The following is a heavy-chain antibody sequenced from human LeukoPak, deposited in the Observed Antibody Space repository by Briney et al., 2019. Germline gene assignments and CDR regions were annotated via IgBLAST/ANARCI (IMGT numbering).Heavy chain of an antibody. CDR1: GYTFTGYY. Sequence: ASVKVSCKASGYTFTGYYMHWVRQAPGQGLEWMGWINPNSGGTNYAQKFQGRVTMTRDMSTSTVYMELSSLRSEDTAVYYCASLLGGYSYGNDAFDIWGQGTMVTVSS. D-gene: IGHD5-18*01. CDR3: ASLLGGYSYGNDAFDI. J-gene: IGHJ3*02. CDR2: INPNSGGT. V-gene: IGHV1-2*02.